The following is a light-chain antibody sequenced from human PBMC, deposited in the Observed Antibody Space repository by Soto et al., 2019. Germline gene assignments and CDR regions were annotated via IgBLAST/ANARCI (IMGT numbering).Light chain of an antibody. V-gene: IGKV3-20*01. J-gene: IGKJ1*01. CDR2: GIS. CDR1: QTVNSNY. CDR3: QQYNSYSRT. Sequence: IVLAQSPGTLSVSPGERATLSCRASQTVNSNYFAWYQQKPGRAPRLLIYGISDRATGIPARFSGSGSGTEFTLTISSLQPDDFATYYCQQYNSYSRTFGQGTKVDIK.